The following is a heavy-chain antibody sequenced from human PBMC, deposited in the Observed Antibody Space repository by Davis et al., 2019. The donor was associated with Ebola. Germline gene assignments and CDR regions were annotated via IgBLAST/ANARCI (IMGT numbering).Heavy chain of an antibody. CDR2: ISAYNGNT. CDR1: GYTFTSYC. CDR3: ARAGYCSSTSCYTAFRYYYYGMDV. Sequence: ASVKVSCKASGYTFTSYCISWVRQAPGQGLEWMGWISAYNGNTNYAQKLQGRVTMTTDTSTSTAYMELRSLRSDDTAVYYCARAGYCSSTSCYTAFRYYYYGMDVWGQGTTVTVSS. J-gene: IGHJ6*02. D-gene: IGHD2-2*02. V-gene: IGHV1-18*01.